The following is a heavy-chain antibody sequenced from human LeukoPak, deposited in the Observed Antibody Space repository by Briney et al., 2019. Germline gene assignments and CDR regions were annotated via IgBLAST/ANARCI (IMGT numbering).Heavy chain of an antibody. CDR3: ARSTSHYYYYYMDV. CDR1: GFTFSTYW. CDR2: INSDGSST. Sequence: GGSLRLSCAASGFTFSTYWMNWVRQPPGKGLVWVSRINSDGSSTTYADSVMGRFTISRDNATNTLFLQMNSLRADDTAGYYCARSTSHYYYYYMDVWGKGTTVTISS. J-gene: IGHJ6*03. V-gene: IGHV3-74*01.